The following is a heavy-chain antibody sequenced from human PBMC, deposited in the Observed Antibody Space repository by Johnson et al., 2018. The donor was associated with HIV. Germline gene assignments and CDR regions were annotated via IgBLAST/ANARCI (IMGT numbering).Heavy chain of an antibody. J-gene: IGHJ3*02. D-gene: IGHD3-22*01. V-gene: IGHV3-33*01. CDR2: IRSDGSNK. Sequence: VRQAPGKGLEWVAFIRSDGSNKYYVDSVKGRFTISRDNSKNTLYLQMNSLRAEDTAVYYCARRDDIRNGAFDIWGQGTMVTVSS. CDR3: ARRDDIRNGAFDI.